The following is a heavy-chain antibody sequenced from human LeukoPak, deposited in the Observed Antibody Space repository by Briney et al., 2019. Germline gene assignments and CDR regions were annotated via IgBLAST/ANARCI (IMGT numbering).Heavy chain of an antibody. D-gene: IGHD3-22*01. CDR1: GFTFSSYA. Sequence: GGSLRLSCAASGFTFSSYAMSWVRQAPGKGLEWVSAISGSGGSTYYADSVKGRFTISRDNSKNTLYLQMNSLRAEDTAVYYCAKDSERLGDSSGYFDYWGQGTLVTVSS. J-gene: IGHJ4*02. CDR3: AKDSERLGDSSGYFDY. CDR2: ISGSGGST. V-gene: IGHV3-23*01.